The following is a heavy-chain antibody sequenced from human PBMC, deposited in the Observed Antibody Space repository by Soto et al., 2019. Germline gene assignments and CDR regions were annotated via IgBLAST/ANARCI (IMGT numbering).Heavy chain of an antibody. CDR2: ISYDGSNK. V-gene: IGHV3-30-3*01. J-gene: IGHJ5*02. CDR3: ARDRPSAYCGGDCYSFLDP. CDR1: GFTFSSYA. Sequence: GGSLRLSCAASGFTFSSYAMHWVRQAPGKGLEWVSLISYDGSNKYYADSVKGRFTISRDNSKNTLYPQMNSLRAEDTAIYYCARDRPSAYCGGDCYSFLDPWGQGTLVTVSS. D-gene: IGHD2-21*02.